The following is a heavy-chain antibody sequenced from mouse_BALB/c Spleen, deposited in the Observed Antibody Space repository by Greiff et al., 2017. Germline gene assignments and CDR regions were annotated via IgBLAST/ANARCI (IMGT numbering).Heavy chain of an antibody. D-gene: IGHD2-4*01. CDR3: ARYRYYDYDGYYFDY. CDR1: GDSITSGY. CDR2: ISYSGST. J-gene: IGHJ2*01. V-gene: IGHV3-8*02. Sequence: VQLKESGPSLVKPSQTLSLTCSVTGDSITSGYWNWIRKFPGNKLEYMGYISYSGSTYYNPSLKSRISITRDTSKNQYYLQLNSVATEDTATYYCARYRYYDYDGYYFDYWGQGTTLTVSS.